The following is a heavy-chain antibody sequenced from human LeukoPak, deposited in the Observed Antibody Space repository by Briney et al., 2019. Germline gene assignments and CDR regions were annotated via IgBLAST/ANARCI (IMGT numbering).Heavy chain of an antibody. CDR1: GDXVSSNSAA. CDR3: ATNVFDV. J-gene: IGHJ3*01. Sequence: SQTLSLTCAISGDXVSSNSAAWNWIRQSPSRGLEWLGRTYYRSKWYIEYAASVKSRITINPDTSKNQVSLQVNSVTPEDTAMYYCATNVFDVWGQGTMVTVPS. V-gene: IGHV6-1*01. CDR2: TYYRSKWYI.